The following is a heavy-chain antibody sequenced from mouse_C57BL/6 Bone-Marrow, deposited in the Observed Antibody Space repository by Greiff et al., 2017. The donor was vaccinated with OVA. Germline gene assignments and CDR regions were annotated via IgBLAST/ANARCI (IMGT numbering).Heavy chain of an antibody. D-gene: IGHD6-1*01. J-gene: IGHJ4*01. V-gene: IGHV1-18*01. CDR2: INPNNGGT. CDR1: GYTFTDYN. Sequence: EVKLQQSGPELVKPGASVKIPCKASGYTFTDYNMDWVKQSHGKSLEWIGDINPNNGGTIYNQKFKGKATLTVDKSSSTAYMELRSLTSEDTAVYYCARSSLSNYAMDYWGQGTSVTVSS. CDR3: ARSSLSNYAMDY.